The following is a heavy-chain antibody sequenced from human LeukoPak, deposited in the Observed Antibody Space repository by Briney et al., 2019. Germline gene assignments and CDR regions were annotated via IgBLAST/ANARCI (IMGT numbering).Heavy chain of an antibody. J-gene: IGHJ4*02. V-gene: IGHV4-4*08. CDR3: ATYDQKLAFDN. D-gene: IGHD6-13*01. CDR1: GGSVSSYY. CDR2: IHNSGRT. Sequence: SETLSLTCSVSGGSVSSYYWSWIRQSPGKGLEWIGYIHNSGRTNYNPSLKSRVTGFVDTSKKHFSLRLNSVTAADTAVYYCATYDQKLAFDNWGQGTLVTVSS.